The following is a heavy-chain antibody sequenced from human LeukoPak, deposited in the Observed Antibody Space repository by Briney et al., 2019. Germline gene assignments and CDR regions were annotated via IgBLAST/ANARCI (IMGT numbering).Heavy chain of an antibody. V-gene: IGHV1-18*01. J-gene: IGHJ4*02. CDR1: GGTFSSYA. CDR3: ARDRIPNYDYVWGSYRYDY. D-gene: IGHD3-16*02. CDR2: ISAYNGNT. Sequence: ASVKVSCKASGGTFSSYAISWVRQAPGQGLEWMGWISAYNGNTNYTQKLQGRVTMTTDTSTGTAYMELRSLRSDDTAVCYCARDRIPNYDYVWGSYRYDYWGQGTLSPSPQ.